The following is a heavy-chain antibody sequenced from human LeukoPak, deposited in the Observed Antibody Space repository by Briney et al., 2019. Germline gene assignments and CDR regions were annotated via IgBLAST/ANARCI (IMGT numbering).Heavy chain of an antibody. D-gene: IGHD3-3*01. V-gene: IGHV3-23*01. CDR2: ISGSGDKI. J-gene: IGHJ4*02. CDR1: GFTFTSYA. Sequence: GGSLRLSCAASGFTFTSYAMSWVRQAPGKGLEWVSAISGSGDKIYYAYSVKGRFTIPRDNSKNTAYLQMNSLRAEDTAVYYCAKWGFLEWLLSMFDYWGQGTLVTVSS. CDR3: AKWGFLEWLLSMFDY.